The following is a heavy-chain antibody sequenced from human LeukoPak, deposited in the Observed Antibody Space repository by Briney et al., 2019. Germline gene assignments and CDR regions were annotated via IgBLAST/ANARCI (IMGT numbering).Heavy chain of an antibody. CDR1: GYTFTGYY. V-gene: IGHV1-2*02. CDR2: INPNSGGT. Sequence: ASVKVSCKASGYTFTGYYMHWVRQAPGQGLEWMGWINPNSGGTNYAQKFQGRVTMTEDTSTDTAYMELSSLRSEDTAVYYCATLASIAVAGTSFFDYWGQGTLVTVSS. D-gene: IGHD6-19*01. CDR3: ATLASIAVAGTSFFDY. J-gene: IGHJ4*02.